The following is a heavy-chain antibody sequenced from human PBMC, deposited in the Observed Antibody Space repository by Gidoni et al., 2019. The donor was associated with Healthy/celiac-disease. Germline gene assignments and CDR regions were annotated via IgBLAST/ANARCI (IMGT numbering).Heavy chain of an antibody. CDR2: IYTSGST. J-gene: IGHJ4*02. CDR3: ARDSALYCSSTSCSGGVDY. V-gene: IGHV4-61*02. CDR1: GGSISSGSYY. Sequence: QVQLQESGPGLVKPSQTLSLNCTVSGGSISSGSYYWSWIRQPAGKGLEWIGRIYTSGSTNYNPSLKSRVTISVDTSKNQFSLKLSSVTAADTAVYYCARDSALYCSSTSCSGGVDYWGQGTLVTVSS. D-gene: IGHD2-2*01.